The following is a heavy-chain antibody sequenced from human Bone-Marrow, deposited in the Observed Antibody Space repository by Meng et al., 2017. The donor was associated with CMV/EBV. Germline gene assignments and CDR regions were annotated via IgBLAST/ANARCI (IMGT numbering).Heavy chain of an antibody. CDR1: GFTFSSYG. D-gene: IGHD6-6*01. CDR2: IRYDGSNK. V-gene: IGHV3-30*02. J-gene: IGHJ4*02. CDR3: AKLRDSSSSGYYFDY. Sequence: GESLKISCAASGFTFSSYGMHWVRQAPGKGLEWVAFIRYDGSNKYYADSVKGRFTISRDNSKNTLYLQMNSLRAEDTAVYYCAKLRDSSSSGYYFDYWGQGTLVTVSS.